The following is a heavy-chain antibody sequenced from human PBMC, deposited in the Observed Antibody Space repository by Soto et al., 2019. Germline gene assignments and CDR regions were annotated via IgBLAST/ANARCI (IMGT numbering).Heavy chain of an antibody. CDR2: IWYDGSIK. Sequence: QVQLVESGGGVVQPGRSLRRSCAASGFTFGIYGMHWVRQAPGKGLEWVAVIWYDGSIKYHADSVKGRFTISRDNSKNTVYLQMNSLRDEDTAVYYCARATSGSFDALDMWGQGTMVTVSS. J-gene: IGHJ3*02. CDR1: GFTFGIYG. D-gene: IGHD1-26*01. CDR3: ARATSGSFDALDM. V-gene: IGHV3-33*01.